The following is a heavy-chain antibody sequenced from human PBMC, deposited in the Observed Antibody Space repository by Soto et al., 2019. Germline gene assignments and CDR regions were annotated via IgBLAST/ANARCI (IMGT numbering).Heavy chain of an antibody. J-gene: IGHJ5*02. Sequence: KASGGTFSSYAISWVRQAPGQGLEWMGGIIPIFGTANYAQKFQGRVTITADESTSTAYMELRSLRSKDTAVYYCARSSGGVFGIIIEGSNWLAPWGQGSLVTVSS. V-gene: IGHV1-69*01. CDR3: ARSSGGVFGIIIEGSNWLAP. CDR1: GGTFSSYA. D-gene: IGHD3-16*02. CDR2: IIPIFGTA.